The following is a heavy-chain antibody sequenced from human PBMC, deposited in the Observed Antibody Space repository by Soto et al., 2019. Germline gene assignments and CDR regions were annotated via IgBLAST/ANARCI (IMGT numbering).Heavy chain of an antibody. CDR3: ARGRYYYDSSGYYFFEY. V-gene: IGHV1-46*01. D-gene: IGHD3-22*01. CDR2: INPSGGST. Sequence: QVQLVQSGAEVKKPGASVKVSCKASGYTFTSYYMHWVRQAPGQGLEWMGIINPSGGSTSYAQKFQGRVTMTRDTSTSTVYMELSSLRSEDTAVYYCARGRYYYDSSGYYFFEYWGQGTLVTVSS. J-gene: IGHJ4*02. CDR1: GYTFTSYY.